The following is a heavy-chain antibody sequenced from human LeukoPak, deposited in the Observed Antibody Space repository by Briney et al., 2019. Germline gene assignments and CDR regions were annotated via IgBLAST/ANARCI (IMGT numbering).Heavy chain of an antibody. CDR3: ARDQIVVVPDYYYYYYMDV. J-gene: IGHJ6*03. CDR2: ISAYNGNT. D-gene: IGHD2-2*01. V-gene: IGHV1-18*01. Sequence: ASVKVSCKASGYTFTSYGISWVRQAPGQGLEWMGWISAYNGNTNYAQKLQGRVTMTTDTSTSTAYMELRSLRSDDTAVYYCARDQIVVVPDYYYYYYMDVWGKGTTVTVPS. CDR1: GYTFTSYG.